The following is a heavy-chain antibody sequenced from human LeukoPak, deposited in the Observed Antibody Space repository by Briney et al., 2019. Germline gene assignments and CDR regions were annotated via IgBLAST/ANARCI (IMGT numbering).Heavy chain of an antibody. J-gene: IGHJ5*02. V-gene: IGHV1-18*01. Sequence: ASVKVSCKASGYTFTSYGISWVRQAPGQGPEWMGWISAYNGNTNYAQKLQDRVTMTTDTSTSTAYMELRSLRSDDTAVYYCARDNTYYDLWSGYWKNNWFDPWGQGTLVTVSS. CDR1: GYTFTSYG. D-gene: IGHD3-3*01. CDR2: ISAYNGNT. CDR3: ARDNTYYDLWSGYWKNNWFDP.